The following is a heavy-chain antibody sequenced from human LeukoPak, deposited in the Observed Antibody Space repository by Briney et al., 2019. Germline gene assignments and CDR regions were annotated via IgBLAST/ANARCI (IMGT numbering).Heavy chain of an antibody. D-gene: IGHD3-3*01. CDR2: IYYRGST. J-gene: IGHJ5*02. CDR3: ASYDFWSGHWRGWFDP. Sequence: SETLSLTCTVSGGSISSYYWSWIRQPPGKGLEWIGYIYYRGSTNYNPSLKSRVSISVDTSKNQFSLKLSSVTAADTAVYYCASYDFWSGHWRGWFDPWGQGTLVTVSS. CDR1: GGSISSYY. V-gene: IGHV4-59*01.